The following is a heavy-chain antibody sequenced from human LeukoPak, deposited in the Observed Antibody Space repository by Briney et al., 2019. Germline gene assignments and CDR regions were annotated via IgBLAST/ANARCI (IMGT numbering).Heavy chain of an antibody. CDR1: TFTFSNYG. Sequence: GGSLRLSCAASTFTFSNYGMHWVRQAPGKGLEWVAFIRSGGIDEYYADSVKGRFTITRDNSKNTVFLQMDSLITEDTAVYYCARVALTQAPFDYWGQGTLVTVSS. CDR2: IRSGGIDE. D-gene: IGHD3-9*01. V-gene: IGHV3-30*02. CDR3: ARVALTQAPFDY. J-gene: IGHJ4*02.